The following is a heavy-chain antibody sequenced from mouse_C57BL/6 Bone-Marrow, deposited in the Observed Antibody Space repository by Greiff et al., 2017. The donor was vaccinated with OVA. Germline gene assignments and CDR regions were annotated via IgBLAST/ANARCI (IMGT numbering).Heavy chain of an antibody. CDR1: GYTFTSYW. D-gene: IGHD1-1*01. J-gene: IGHJ4*01. CDR2: IHPSDSDT. V-gene: IGHV1-74*01. Sequence: QVQLKQPGAELVKPGASVKVSCKASGYTFTSYWMHWVKQRPGQGLEWIGRIHPSDSDTNYNQKFKGKATLTVDKSSSTAYMQLSSLTSEDSAVYYCAIGVDYYGSSYAMDYWGQGTSVTVSS. CDR3: AIGVDYYGSSYAMDY.